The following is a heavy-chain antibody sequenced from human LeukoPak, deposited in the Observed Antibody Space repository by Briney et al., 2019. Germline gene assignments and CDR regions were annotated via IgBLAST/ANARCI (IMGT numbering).Heavy chain of an antibody. CDR3: AKGAVAGAFDY. D-gene: IGHD6-19*01. V-gene: IGHV3-23*01. CDR1: GFTFSSYA. Sequence: GGSLRLSCAASGFTFSSYAMSWVRQAPGKGLEWVSTISGSGSRTYYADSVKGRFTISRDNSRNTLYLQMNSLRAEDTAVYYCAKGAVAGAFDYWGQGTLVTVSS. J-gene: IGHJ4*02. CDR2: ISGSGSRT.